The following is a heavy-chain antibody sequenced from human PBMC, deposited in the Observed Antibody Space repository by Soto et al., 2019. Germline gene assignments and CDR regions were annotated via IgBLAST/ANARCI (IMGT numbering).Heavy chain of an antibody. CDR1: GFTFSSYG. CDR3: SRDDSDWFFN. V-gene: IGHV3-33*03. Sequence: GGSLRLSCAASGFTFSSYGMHWVRQAPGKGLEWVAVIWYDGSNKYYADSVKDRFTISRDNAQNSLYLQMNSLESEDTAVYYCSRDDSDWFFNWGRGTLVTVSS. D-gene: IGHD3-9*01. J-gene: IGHJ4*02. CDR2: IWYDGSNK.